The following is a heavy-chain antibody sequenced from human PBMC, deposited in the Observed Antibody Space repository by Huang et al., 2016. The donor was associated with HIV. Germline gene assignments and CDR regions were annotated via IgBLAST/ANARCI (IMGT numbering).Heavy chain of an antibody. J-gene: IGHJ4*02. CDR1: GFSISSYW. CDR3: ARDPRIQSWLNFFDY. D-gene: IGHD3-22*01. Sequence: EVQLVESGGGLVQPGGSLRLSCAASGFSISSYWMHWVRQAPGKGLGWVSRINSEGSSTSDADSVKGRFTSSRDNAKNTLYLQMNSLRAEDTAVYYCARDPRIQSWLNFFDYWGQGTLVSVSS. V-gene: IGHV3-74*01. CDR2: INSEGSST.